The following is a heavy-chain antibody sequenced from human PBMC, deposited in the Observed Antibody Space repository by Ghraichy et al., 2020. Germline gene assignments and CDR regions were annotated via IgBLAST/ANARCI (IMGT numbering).Heavy chain of an antibody. CDR3: ARVSDSGYGYPDY. J-gene: IGHJ4*02. V-gene: IGHV4-39*01. CDR2: IYYGGST. CDR1: GGSISSSNYY. Sequence: SETLSLTCTVSGGSISSSNYYWGWIRQPPGKGLEYIGNIYYGGSTYYNPSLKSRVTISVDTSKNQFSLKLSSVTAADTALYYCARVSDSGYGYPDYWGQGTLVTVSS. D-gene: IGHD5-12*01.